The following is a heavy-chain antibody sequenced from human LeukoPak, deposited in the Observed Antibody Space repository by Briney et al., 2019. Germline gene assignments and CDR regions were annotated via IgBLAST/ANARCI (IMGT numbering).Heavy chain of an antibody. CDR1: GFIFNNYA. CDR2: ISWNSGSI. D-gene: IGHD6-19*01. V-gene: IGHV3-9*01. CDR3: AKDNRRHYTSGPNPDSLH. Sequence: GGSLRLSCAGSGFIFNNYAMHWVRQPPGKGLEWVSGISWNSGSIDYADSVKGRFTISRDNAKNSLYLQMNSLRVEDTAFYYCAKDNRRHYTSGPNPDSLHWGQGALVTVSS. J-gene: IGHJ4*02.